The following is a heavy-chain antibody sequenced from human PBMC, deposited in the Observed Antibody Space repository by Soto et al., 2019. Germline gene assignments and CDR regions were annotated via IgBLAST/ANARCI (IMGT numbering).Heavy chain of an antibody. Sequence: PGESLKISCQTSGFSFTHYWVGWVRQTPGKGLEWMGIIYPGDSEARYSPSFQGQVTISADKSISTAYLQWSSLKASDTAMYYCARQLVAAAANHWGQGTLVTAPQ. CDR3: ARQLVAAAANH. D-gene: IGHD6-13*01. V-gene: IGHV5-51*01. J-gene: IGHJ5*02. CDR1: GFSFTHYW. CDR2: IYPGDSEA.